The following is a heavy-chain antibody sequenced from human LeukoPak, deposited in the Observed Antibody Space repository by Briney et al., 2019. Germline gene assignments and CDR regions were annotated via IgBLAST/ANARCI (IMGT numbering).Heavy chain of an antibody. V-gene: IGHV3-53*04. J-gene: IGHJ4*02. CDR2: IYGGGST. D-gene: IGHD3-9*01. CDR1: GFTISGNY. Sequence: GGSLRLSCAASGFTISGNYMTWVRQAPGKGLEWVSVIYGGGSTYYADSVKGRFTISRHDSENTVYLQMNSLRPEDTAVYYCASTRVTIQGTTQNWGQGTLATVSS. CDR3: ASTRVTIQGTTQN.